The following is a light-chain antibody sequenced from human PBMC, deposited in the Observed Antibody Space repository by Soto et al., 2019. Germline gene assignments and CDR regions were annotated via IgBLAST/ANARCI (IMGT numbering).Light chain of an antibody. V-gene: IGKV3-20*01. CDR1: QSVSSSY. CDR2: GTS. J-gene: IGKJ5*01. Sequence: EIVLTQSPGTLPLSPGERATLSCRASQSVSSSYLAWYQRKPGQAPRLLIYGTSTRAPGIPDRFSGSGSGTDFSLTISRLEPEDFAVYYCQQYGSSPITFGQGTRLEIK. CDR3: QQYGSSPIT.